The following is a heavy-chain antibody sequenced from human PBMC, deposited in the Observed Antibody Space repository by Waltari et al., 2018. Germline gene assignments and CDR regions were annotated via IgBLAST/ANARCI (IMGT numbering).Heavy chain of an antibody. CDR3: AKGPAMIGPFDY. V-gene: IGHV3-30*18. D-gene: IGHD3-22*01. J-gene: IGHJ4*02. Sequence: QVQLVESGGGVVQPGRSLRLSCAASGFTFSSYGMHWVRQAPGKGLEWVAVISYDGSNKYYADSVKGRFTISRDNSKNTLYLQMNSLRAEDTAVYYCAKGPAMIGPFDYWGQGTLVTVSS. CDR2: ISYDGSNK. CDR1: GFTFSSYG.